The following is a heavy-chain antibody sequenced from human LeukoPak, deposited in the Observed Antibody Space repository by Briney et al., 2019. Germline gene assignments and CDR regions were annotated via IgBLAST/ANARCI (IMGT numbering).Heavy chain of an antibody. Sequence: GGSLRLSCAASGFTFSSYSMNWVRQAPGKGLEWVSSISSSSSYIYYADSVKGRFTISRDNAKNSLYLQMNSLRAEDTAVYYCARDHPYSNYVPDYWGQGTLVTVSS. CDR3: ARDHPYSNYVPDY. J-gene: IGHJ4*02. D-gene: IGHD4-11*01. V-gene: IGHV3-21*01. CDR2: ISSSSSYI. CDR1: GFTFSSYS.